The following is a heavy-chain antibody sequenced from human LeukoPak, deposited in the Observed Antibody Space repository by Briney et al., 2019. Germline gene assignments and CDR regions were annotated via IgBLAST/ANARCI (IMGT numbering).Heavy chain of an antibody. CDR1: GGSISSGSYY. J-gene: IGHJ4*02. V-gene: IGHV4-61*02. CDR3: ARADYGGNSGVDY. CDR2: IYTSGST. D-gene: IGHD4-23*01. Sequence: PSQTLSLTCTVSGGSISSGSYYWSWIRQPAGKGLEWIGRIYTSGSTNYNPSLKSRVTMSVDTSKNQFSLKLSSVTAADTAVYYCARADYGGNSGVDYWGQGTLVTVSS.